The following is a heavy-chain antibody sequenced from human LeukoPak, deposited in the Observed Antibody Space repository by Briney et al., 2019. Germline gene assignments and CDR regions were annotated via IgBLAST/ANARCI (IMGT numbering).Heavy chain of an antibody. V-gene: IGHV1-46*01. CDR3: ARSYCSNGACPELDY. CDR1: GYTFTIYY. D-gene: IGHD2-8*01. CDR2: INPSAGTT. Sequence: ASVTVSFKASGYTFTIYYIHWVRQAPGQGLEWVGIINPSAGTTSYAQKFQGRLTMTRDTSTSTVYMELSSLISEDTAVYYCARSYCSNGACPELDYWGQGTLVTVSS. J-gene: IGHJ4*02.